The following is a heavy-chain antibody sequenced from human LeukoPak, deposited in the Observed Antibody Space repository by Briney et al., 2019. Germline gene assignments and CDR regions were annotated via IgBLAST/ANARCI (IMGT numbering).Heavy chain of an antibody. V-gene: IGHV4-38-2*02. J-gene: IGHJ4*02. D-gene: IGHD5-12*01. CDR2: IYESGST. CDR3: ARPRSGYIFDY. Sequence: PSETLSLTCTVSGYSISSGYYWGWIRQSPGKGLEWIASIYESGSTYYNPSPKSRVTISVDRSKSQFALKVRSVTAADTAVYYCARPRSGYIFDYWGQGALVTVSS. CDR1: GYSISSGYY.